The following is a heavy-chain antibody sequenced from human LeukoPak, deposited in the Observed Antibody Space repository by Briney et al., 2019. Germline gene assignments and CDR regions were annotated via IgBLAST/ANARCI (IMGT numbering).Heavy chain of an antibody. D-gene: IGHD4-17*01. CDR2: INAGNGNT. CDR3: ARDRYGDYHARFDY. J-gene: IGHJ4*02. V-gene: IGHV1-3*01. CDR1: GYTFTSYA. Sequence: ASVKVSCKASGYTFTSYAMHWVRQAPGQRLEWMGWINAGNGNTKYSQKFQGRVTITRDTSASTAYMELSSLRSENTAVYYCARDRYGDYHARFDYWGQGTLVTVSS.